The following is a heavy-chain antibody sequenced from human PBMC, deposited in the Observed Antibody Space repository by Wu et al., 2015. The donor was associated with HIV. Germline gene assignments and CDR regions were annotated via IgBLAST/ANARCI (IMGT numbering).Heavy chain of an antibody. J-gene: IGHJ3*02. CDR3: ARDGPNSGSYSGDAFDI. D-gene: IGHD1-26*01. Sequence: QVQLVQSGAEVKKPGSSVKVSCKASGGTFSSYAISWVRQAPGQGLEWMGGIIPIFGTANYAQKFQGRVTITADESTSTAYMELSSLRSEDTAVYYCARDGPNSGSYSGDAFDIWGQGDNGHRLL. V-gene: IGHV1-69*12. CDR2: IIPIFGTA. CDR1: GGTFSSYA.